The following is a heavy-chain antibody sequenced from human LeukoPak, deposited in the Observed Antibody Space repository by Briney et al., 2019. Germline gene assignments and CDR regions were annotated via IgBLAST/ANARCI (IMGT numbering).Heavy chain of an antibody. CDR3: ARRFDR. Sequence: GGSLRLSCAASGFTISNYEMNWVRQAPGKGLEWVSYISSSGSAKNYAESVKGRFTISRDNAENSLYLQMNSLRGEDTAAYYCARRFDRWGQGTLVTVSS. J-gene: IGHJ4*02. D-gene: IGHD3-16*01. CDR1: GFTISNYE. CDR2: ISSSGSAK. V-gene: IGHV3-48*03.